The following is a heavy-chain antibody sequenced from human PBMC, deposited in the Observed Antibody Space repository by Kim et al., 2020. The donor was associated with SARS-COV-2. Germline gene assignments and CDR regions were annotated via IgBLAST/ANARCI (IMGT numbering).Heavy chain of an antibody. CDR1: GFAFSSYA. J-gene: IGHJ4*02. CDR2: ISGSGSST. D-gene: IGHD1-26*01. Sequence: GGSLRLSCEASGFAFSSYALSWVRQAPGKGLEWVSAISGSGSSTYYADSVKGRFTISRDNSKNTLYLQMNSLRADDTAVYYCAKHDGTSGTYFEYWGQGTLVTVSS. V-gene: IGHV3-23*01. CDR3: AKHDGTSGTYFEY.